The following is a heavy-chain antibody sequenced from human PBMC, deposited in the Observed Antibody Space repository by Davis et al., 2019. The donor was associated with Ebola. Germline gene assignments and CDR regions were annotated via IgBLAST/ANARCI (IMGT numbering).Heavy chain of an antibody. J-gene: IGHJ2*01. CDR1: TFTFSTYS. CDR3: ARAAVLMVYANWYFDL. D-gene: IGHD2-8*01. Sequence: GESLKISCTVSTFTFSTYSMNWVRQAPGKGLEWVSYISSSSSTIYYADSVKGRFTISRNAKNSLYLQMNSLRDEDTAVYYCARAAVLMVYANWYFDLWGRGTLVTVSS. CDR2: ISSSSSTI. V-gene: IGHV3-48*02.